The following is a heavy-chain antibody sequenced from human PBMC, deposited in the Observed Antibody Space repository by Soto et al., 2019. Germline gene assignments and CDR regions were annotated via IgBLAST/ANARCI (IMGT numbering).Heavy chain of an antibody. D-gene: IGHD6-19*01. CDR2: INAGNGNT. Sequence: ASVKVSCKASGYTFTNYATHWVRQAPGQRLEWMGWINAGNGNTKYSQKFQGRVTITRDTSASTAYMELSSLRSEDTAVYYCTTDIQQWLVQNYNYNCLDPWGQGTLVTVSS. CDR3: TTDIQQWLVQNYNYNCLDP. V-gene: IGHV1-3*01. CDR1: GYTFTNYA. J-gene: IGHJ5*02.